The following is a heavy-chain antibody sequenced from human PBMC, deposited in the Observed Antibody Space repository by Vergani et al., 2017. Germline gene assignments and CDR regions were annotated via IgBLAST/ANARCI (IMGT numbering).Heavy chain of an antibody. J-gene: IGHJ4*02. V-gene: IGHV3-74*01. Sequence: EVQLVESGGGLVQPGGSLRLSCAASGFTFSSYWMHWVRQAPGKGLVWVSRINSDGSSTSYADSVKGQFTISRDNTKNTLYLQMNSLSAADTAVSYCARDFRYGYGAFDYWGQGTLVTVSS. CDR2: INSDGSST. CDR3: ARDFRYGYGAFDY. CDR1: GFTFSSYW. D-gene: IGHD5-18*01.